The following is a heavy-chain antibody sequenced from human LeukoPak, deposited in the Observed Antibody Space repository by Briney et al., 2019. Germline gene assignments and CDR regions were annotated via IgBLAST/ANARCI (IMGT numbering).Heavy chain of an antibody. J-gene: IGHJ4*02. CDR2: IYYSGST. Sequence: SETLSLTCTVSGGSISSGGYFWTWIRQQPRRGLEWIGYIYYSGSTYYNPSLKSRVTISVDMSKNQFSLQLGSVTAADTAVYYCARAPYSSSSVDYWGQGTLVTVSS. CDR1: GGSISSGGYF. D-gene: IGHD6-6*01. V-gene: IGHV4-31*03. CDR3: ARAPYSSSSVDY.